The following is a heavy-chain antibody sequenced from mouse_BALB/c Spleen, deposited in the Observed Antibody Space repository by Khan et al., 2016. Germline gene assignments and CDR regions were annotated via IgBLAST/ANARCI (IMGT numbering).Heavy chain of an antibody. CDR1: GFSLTGYG. D-gene: IGHD2-4*01. V-gene: IGHV2-6-7*01. J-gene: IGHJ3*01. CDR2: IWGDGST. Sequence: VQLQESGPGLVAPSQSLSITCTVSGFSLTGYGVNWVRQPPGKGLEWLGMIWGDGSTDYNSALKSRLSISKDNSKSQVFLKMNSLQTEDTARYYCARVIDYDPGVFAYWGQGTLVTVSA. CDR3: ARVIDYDPGVFAY.